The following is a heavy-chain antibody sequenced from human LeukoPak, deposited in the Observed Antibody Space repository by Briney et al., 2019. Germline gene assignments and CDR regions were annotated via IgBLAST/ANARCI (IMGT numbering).Heavy chain of an antibody. D-gene: IGHD3-22*01. CDR2: IKEDGSDN. CDR3: ARENYYDSSGYYVRAFDI. J-gene: IGHJ3*02. V-gene: IGHV3-7*01. CDR1: GFTFSNFW. Sequence: GGSLRLSCAASGFTFSNFWMSWVRQAPGKGLEWVANIKEDGSDNNYVDSVKGRFTISRDNAKNSLHLQINSLRAEDTAVYYCARENYYDSSGYYVRAFDIWGQGTTVTVSS.